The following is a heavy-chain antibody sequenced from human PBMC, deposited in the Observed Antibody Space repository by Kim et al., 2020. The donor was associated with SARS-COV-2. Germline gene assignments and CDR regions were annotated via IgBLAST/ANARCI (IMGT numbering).Heavy chain of an antibody. CDR1: GFTVSSNY. V-gene: IGHV3-53*01. CDR2: IYSGGST. J-gene: IGHJ2*01. Sequence: GGSLRLSCAASGFTVSSNYMSWVRQAPGKGLEWVSVIYSGGSTYYADSVKGRFTISRDNSKNTLYLQMNSLRAEDTAVYYCARELRRFGESIWYFDLWGRGTLVTVSS. CDR3: ARELRRFGESIWYFDL. D-gene: IGHD3-10*01.